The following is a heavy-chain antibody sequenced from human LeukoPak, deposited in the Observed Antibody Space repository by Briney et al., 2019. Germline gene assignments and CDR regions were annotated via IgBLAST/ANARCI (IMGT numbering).Heavy chain of an antibody. J-gene: IGHJ4*02. CDR1: GGSISSGGYS. Sequence: PSETLSLTCAVSGGSISSGGYSWSWIRQPPGKGLEWIGYIYHSGSTYYNPSLKSRVTISVDRSENQFSLKLSSVTAADTAVYYCARAHYGDYLTFDYWGQGTLVTVSS. V-gene: IGHV4-30-2*01. CDR3: ARAHYGDYLTFDY. D-gene: IGHD4-17*01. CDR2: IYHSGST.